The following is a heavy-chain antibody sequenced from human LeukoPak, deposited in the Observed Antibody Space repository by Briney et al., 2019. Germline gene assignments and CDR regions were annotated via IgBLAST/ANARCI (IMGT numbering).Heavy chain of an antibody. J-gene: IGHJ6*02. CDR3: AAESTGVYGMDV. V-gene: IGHV1-58*02. CDR2: IVVGSGNT. CDR1: GFTFTSSA. Sequence: SVKVTCKASGFTFTSSAMQWVRQARGQRLEWIGWIVVGSGNTNYAQKFQERVTITRDMSTSTAYMELSSLRSEDTAVYYCAAESTGVYGMDVWGQGTTVTVSS. D-gene: IGHD2-8*01.